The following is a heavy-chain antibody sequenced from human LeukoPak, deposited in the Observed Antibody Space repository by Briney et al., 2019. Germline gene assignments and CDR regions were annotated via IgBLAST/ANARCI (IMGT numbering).Heavy chain of an antibody. CDR2: IHYSGIT. Sequence: PSETLSLTCTVSGGSISSSTYWDWIRQPPGKGLEWIGTIHYSGITYYNPSLKRRVTISVDTSKNQFSLKLSSVTAADTAVYYCARPAPRKKYGMDVWGQGTTVTVSS. D-gene: IGHD1-14*01. V-gene: IGHV4-39*01. CDR1: GGSISSSTY. J-gene: IGHJ6*02. CDR3: ARPAPRKKYGMDV.